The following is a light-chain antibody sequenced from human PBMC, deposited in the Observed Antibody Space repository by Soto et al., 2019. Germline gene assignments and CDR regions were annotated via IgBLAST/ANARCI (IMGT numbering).Light chain of an antibody. CDR2: WAS. V-gene: IGKV4-1*01. Sequence: DIVMTQSPDSLAVSLGERATINCKSSQSVLYSSNSKNYLAWYQQKPGQPPRLLIYWASTRESGVPDRFFGSGSGTDFTLTISSLQADDVAVYYCQQYYSAPLTFGGGTKVEI. CDR1: QSVLYSSNSKNY. J-gene: IGKJ4*01. CDR3: QQYYSAPLT.